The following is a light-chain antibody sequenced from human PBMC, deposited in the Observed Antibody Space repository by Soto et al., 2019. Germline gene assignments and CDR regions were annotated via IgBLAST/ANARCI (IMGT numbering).Light chain of an antibody. V-gene: IGKV1-39*01. Sequence: DIQMTQSPSSLSASVGDSVTITCRASQSVSRYFNWYQQKPGNAPKPLIYAASNLQSGVPSRFRGSGSGTEFTLNGTRLQHDDSSNYYYSQSYPGFTFGQGTRLEIK. CDR2: AAS. CDR1: QSVSRY. CDR3: SQSYPGFT. J-gene: IGKJ5*01.